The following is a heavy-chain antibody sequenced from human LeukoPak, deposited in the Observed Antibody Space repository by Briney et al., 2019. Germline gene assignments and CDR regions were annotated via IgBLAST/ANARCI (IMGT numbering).Heavy chain of an antibody. J-gene: IGHJ6*02. CDR3: ARSNSYGYVRTMDV. D-gene: IGHD5-18*01. CDR1: GFTFSSYS. V-gene: IGHV3-48*01. CDR2: ISSSSSTI. Sequence: GGSLRLSCAASGFTFSSYSMNWVRQAPGKGLEWVSYISSSSSTIYYADSVKGRFTISRDNAKNSLYLQMNSLRAEDTAVYYCARSNSYGYVRTMDVWGQGTTVTVSS.